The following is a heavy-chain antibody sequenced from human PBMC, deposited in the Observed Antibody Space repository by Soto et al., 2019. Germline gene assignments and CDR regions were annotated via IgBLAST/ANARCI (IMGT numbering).Heavy chain of an antibody. V-gene: IGHV3-33*01. Sequence: QVQLVESGGGVVQPGRSLRLSCAASGFTFSSYGMHWVRQAPGKGLEWVAVIWYDGSNKYYADSVKGRFTISRDNSKNTLYLKMNSLRAEDTAVYYWASEYCSGGRCYYYGMDVWGQGTTVTVSS. CDR2: IWYDGSNK. CDR1: GFTFSSYG. J-gene: IGHJ6*02. CDR3: ASEYCSGGRCYYYGMDV. D-gene: IGHD2-15*01.